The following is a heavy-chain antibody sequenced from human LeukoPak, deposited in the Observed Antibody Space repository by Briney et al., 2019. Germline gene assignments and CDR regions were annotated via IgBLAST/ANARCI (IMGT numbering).Heavy chain of an antibody. CDR2: IYWDDDK. Sequence: SGPTLVKPTQTLTLTCTFSGFSLSTSGVGVGWIRQPPGKALEWLALIYWDDDKRYSPSLKSRLTITKDTSKNQVVLTMTNMDPVDTATYYWAQSLLTGPFNWFDPWGQGTLVTVSS. CDR1: GFSLSTSGVG. CDR3: AQSLLTGPFNWFDP. D-gene: IGHD3-9*01. V-gene: IGHV2-5*02. J-gene: IGHJ5*02.